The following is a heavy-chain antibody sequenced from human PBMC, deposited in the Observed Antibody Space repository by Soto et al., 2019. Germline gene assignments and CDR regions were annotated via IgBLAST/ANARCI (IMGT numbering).Heavy chain of an antibody. J-gene: IGHJ6*02. D-gene: IGHD2-2*01. CDR2: ISSSGSTI. Sequence: QVQLVESGGGLVKPGGSLRLSCAASGFTFSDYYMSWIRQAPGKGLEWVSYISSSGSTICYADSVKGRFTISRDNAKNSLYLQMTSLRAEDTAVYYCARGLSCISTSCRVGSVDVWGQGTTVTVSS. CDR3: ARGLSCISTSCRVGSVDV. CDR1: GFTFSDYY. V-gene: IGHV3-11*01.